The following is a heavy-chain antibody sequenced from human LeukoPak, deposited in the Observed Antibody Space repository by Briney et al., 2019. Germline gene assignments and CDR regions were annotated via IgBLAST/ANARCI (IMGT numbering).Heavy chain of an antibody. CDR3: ARGRAGLRIAARPFDY. CDR1: GFTFSSYW. D-gene: IGHD6-6*01. CDR2: INHSGST. V-gene: IGHV4-34*01. J-gene: IGHJ4*02. Sequence: GSLRLSCAASGFTFSSYWMSWVRQPPGKGLEWIGEINHSGSTNYNPSLKSRVTISVDTSKNQFSLKLSSVTAADTAVYYCARGRAGLRIAARPFDYWGQGTLVTVSS.